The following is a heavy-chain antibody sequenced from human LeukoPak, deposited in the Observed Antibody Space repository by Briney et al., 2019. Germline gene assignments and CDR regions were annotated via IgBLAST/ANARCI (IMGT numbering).Heavy chain of an antibody. V-gene: IGHV3-48*01. Sequence: GRSLRLSCAASGFTFSSYSMNWVRQAPGKGLEWVSYISTSSSTIYYADSVKGRFTLSRDNAKTSLYLQMNYLRAEDTAVYYCARGGDYSGWFDPWGRGTLVTVSS. CDR1: GFTFSSYS. J-gene: IGHJ5*02. D-gene: IGHD1-26*01. CDR3: ARGGDYSGWFDP. CDR2: ISTSSSTI.